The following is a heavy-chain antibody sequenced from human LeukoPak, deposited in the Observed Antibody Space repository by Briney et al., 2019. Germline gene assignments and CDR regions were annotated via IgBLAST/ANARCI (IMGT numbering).Heavy chain of an antibody. D-gene: IGHD3-9*01. V-gene: IGHV3-23*01. J-gene: IGHJ5*02. CDR2: ISGSGGST. CDR3: AKGQDVLRYFDWLSPSSNWFDP. CDR1: GFTVSSNY. Sequence: SGGSLRLSCAASGFTVSSNYMSWVRQAPGKGLEWVSAISGSGGSTYYADSVKGRFTISRDNSKNTLYLQMNSLRAEDTAVYYCAKGQDVLRYFDWLSPSSNWFDPWGQGTLVTVSS.